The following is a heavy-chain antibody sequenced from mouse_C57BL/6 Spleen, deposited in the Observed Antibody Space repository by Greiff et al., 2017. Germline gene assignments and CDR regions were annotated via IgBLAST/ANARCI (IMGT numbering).Heavy chain of an antibody. Sequence: QVQLQQPGAELVKPGASVKMSCKASGYTFTSYWITWVKQRPGQGLEWIGDIYPGSGSTNYNEKFKSTATLTVDTSSSTAYMQLSSLTSEDSAVYYCAREEVLLSRFAYWGQGTLVTVSA. CDR1: GYTFTSYW. J-gene: IGHJ3*01. CDR2: IYPGSGST. CDR3: AREEVLLSRFAY. V-gene: IGHV1-55*01. D-gene: IGHD2-1*01.